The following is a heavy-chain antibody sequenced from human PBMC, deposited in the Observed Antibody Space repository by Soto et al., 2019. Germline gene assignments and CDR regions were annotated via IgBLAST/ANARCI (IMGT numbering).Heavy chain of an antibody. J-gene: IGHJ6*02. D-gene: IGHD2-2*01. CDR2: ISYDGSNK. CDR3: AKRSEDQLLLVV. V-gene: IGHV3-30*18. Sequence: QVQLVESGGGVVQPGRSLRLSCAASGFTFSSYGMHWVRQAPGKGLEWVAVISYDGSNKYYADSVKGRFTISRDNSKNTLYLQMNSLRAEDTAVYYCAKRSEDQLLLVVWGQGTTVTVSS. CDR1: GFTFSSYG.